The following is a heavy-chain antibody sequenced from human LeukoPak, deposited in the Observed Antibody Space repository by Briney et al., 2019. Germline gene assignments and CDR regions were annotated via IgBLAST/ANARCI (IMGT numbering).Heavy chain of an antibody. CDR1: GLTFSNAW. D-gene: IGHD5-18*01. V-gene: IGHV3-15*07. CDR2: IKSKTDGGTT. J-gene: IGHJ4*02. Sequence: GGSLRLSCAASGLTFSNAWMNWVRQAPGKGLEWVGRIKSKTDGGTTDYAAPVKGRFTISRDNSKNTLYLQMNSLRAEGTAVYYCASSGYSYAPAFGSVDYWGQGTLVTVSS. CDR3: ASSGYSYAPAFGSVDY.